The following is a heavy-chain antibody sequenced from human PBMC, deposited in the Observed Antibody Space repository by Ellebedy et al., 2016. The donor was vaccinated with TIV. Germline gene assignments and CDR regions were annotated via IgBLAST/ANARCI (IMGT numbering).Heavy chain of an antibody. CDR1: GGTFSSYA. CDR3: ARNTVTNIDY. V-gene: IGHV1-46*04. Sequence: AASVKVSCKASGGTFSSYAISWVRQAPGQGLEWMGIINPSSGSTTYAQKLQGRLTMTRDTSTSTVYMELSSLRSEDTAVYYCARNTVTNIDYWGQGTLVTVSS. D-gene: IGHD4-11*01. CDR2: INPSSGST. J-gene: IGHJ4*02.